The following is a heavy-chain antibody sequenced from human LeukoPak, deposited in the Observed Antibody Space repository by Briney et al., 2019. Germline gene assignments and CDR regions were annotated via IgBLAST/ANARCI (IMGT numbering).Heavy chain of an antibody. V-gene: IGHV1-69*05. Sequence: GASVKVSCKASGGTFSSYAISWVRQAPGQGLEWMGGIIPIFGTANYAQKLRGRVTMTTDTSTSTAYMELRSLRSDDTAVYYCARDALLDLRFLEWFNWFDPWGQGTLVTVSS. D-gene: IGHD3-3*01. CDR1: GGTFSSYA. J-gene: IGHJ5*02. CDR2: IIPIFGTA. CDR3: ARDALLDLRFLEWFNWFDP.